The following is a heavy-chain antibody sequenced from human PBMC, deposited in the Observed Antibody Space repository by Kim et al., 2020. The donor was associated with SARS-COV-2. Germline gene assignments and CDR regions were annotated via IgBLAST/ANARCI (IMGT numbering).Heavy chain of an antibody. CDR3: AKDTGSGWRARYYFDY. V-gene: IGHV3-9*01. J-gene: IGHJ4*02. CDR2: ICWNSGSI. D-gene: IGHD6-19*01. CDR1: RFTFDDYA. Sequence: GGSLRLSCAASRFTFDDYAMHWVRQAPGKGLEWVSGICWNSGSIDYADSVKGRFTISRDNAKNSLYLQMNSLRAEDTALYYCAKDTGSGWRARYYFDYWGQGPLVTVSS.